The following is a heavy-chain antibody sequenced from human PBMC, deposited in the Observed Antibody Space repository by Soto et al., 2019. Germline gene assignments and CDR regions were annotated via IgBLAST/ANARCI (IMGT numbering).Heavy chain of an antibody. Sequence: PSETLSLTCTVSGASISNSAYYGVWIRQPPGRGLEWIGTISYRGSTFYKPSLKSQVTISVDTIKNQFSLKLDSVTVADTAVYYCVTFDFSSTYYDHWGQGTLVTVSS. V-gene: IGHV4-39*01. D-gene: IGHD6-13*01. CDR3: VTFDFSSTYYDH. CDR1: GASISNSAYY. J-gene: IGHJ4*02. CDR2: ISYRGST.